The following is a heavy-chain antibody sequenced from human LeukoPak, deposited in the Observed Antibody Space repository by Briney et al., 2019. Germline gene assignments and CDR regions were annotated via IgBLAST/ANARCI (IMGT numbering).Heavy chain of an antibody. D-gene: IGHD2-2*03. J-gene: IGHJ4*02. CDR2: IYHSGST. CDR3: ASLRPGYCSSTSCYERFDY. V-gene: IGHV4-4*02. CDR1: GGSISSSNW. Sequence: SGTLSLTCAVSGGSISSSNWWSWVRQPPGKGLEWIGEIYHSGSTNYNPSLKSRVTISVDTSKNQFSLKLSSVTAADTAVYYCASLRPGYCSSTSCYERFDYWGQGTLVTVSS.